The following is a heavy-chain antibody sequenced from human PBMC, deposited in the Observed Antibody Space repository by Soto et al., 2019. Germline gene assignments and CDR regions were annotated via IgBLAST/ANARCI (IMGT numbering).Heavy chain of an antibody. V-gene: IGHV3-7*01. CDR1: GFTFSSYW. Sequence: GGSLRLSCAASGFTFSSYWMSWVRQGPGKGLEWVANIKQDGSEKYYVDSVKGRFTISRDNAKNSLYLQMNSLRAEDTAVYYCAREVRGAYYYYYYYMDVWGKGTTVTVSS. D-gene: IGHD3-10*01. J-gene: IGHJ6*03. CDR3: AREVRGAYYYYYYYMDV. CDR2: IKQDGSEK.